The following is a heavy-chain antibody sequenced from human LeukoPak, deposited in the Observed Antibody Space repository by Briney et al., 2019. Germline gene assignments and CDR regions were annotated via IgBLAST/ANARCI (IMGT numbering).Heavy chain of an antibody. V-gene: IGHV3-15*01. D-gene: IGHD3-16*01. Sequence: PVGSLRLSCAASGLTFSNVWMSWARQAPGKGLEWVGHIQSKTDGGTTNYAAPVKGRFTISRDDSKNTLYLQMSSLKTEDTAVYYCVGAFLGYWGQGTLVTVSS. CDR2: IQSKTDGGTT. CDR1: GLTFSNVW. J-gene: IGHJ4*02. CDR3: VGAFLGY.